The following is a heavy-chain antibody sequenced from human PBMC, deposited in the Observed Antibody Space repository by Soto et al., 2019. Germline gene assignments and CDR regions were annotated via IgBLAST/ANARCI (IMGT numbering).Heavy chain of an antibody. CDR2: VSPENRNA. CDR3: EVTTGY. V-gene: IGHV1-8*01. J-gene: IGHJ4*02. CDR1: GYTFTEYD. Sequence: ASVKVSCKTSGYTFTEYDINWVRQAPGQGLEYMGWVSPENRNAGYAPQFRGRVSMTADTSINTVQLELTTLTYEDTAVYYCEVTTGYWGQGTMVTVSS. D-gene: IGHD4-17*01.